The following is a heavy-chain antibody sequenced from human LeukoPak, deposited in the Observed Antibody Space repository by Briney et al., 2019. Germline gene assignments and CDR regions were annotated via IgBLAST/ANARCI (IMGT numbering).Heavy chain of an antibody. D-gene: IGHD2/OR15-2a*01. Sequence: SLTLSSLPSTFSATTIYISCVRHPPRNVLEWVSFIYTVVTTYYPDSLKGRFTISRDNSNNTLYLQMNSLRAEDTAVYYCARDSTLYSFDYWGQGTLVTVSS. CDR1: TFSATTIY. J-gene: IGHJ4*02. CDR3: ARDSTLYSFDY. CDR2: IYTVVTT. V-gene: IGHV3-66*02.